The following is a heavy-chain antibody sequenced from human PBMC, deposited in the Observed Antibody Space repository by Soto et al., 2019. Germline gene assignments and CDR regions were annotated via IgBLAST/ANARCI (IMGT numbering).Heavy chain of an antibody. V-gene: IGHV4-39*01. J-gene: IGHJ6*03. Sequence: SETLSLTCTVSGGSISSSSYYWGWIRQPPGKGLEWIGSIYYSGSTYYNPSLKSRVTISVDTSKNQFSLKLSSVTAADTAVYYCASGTLDFWSGNYPNYYYMDVWGKGTTVTVSS. CDR2: IYYSGST. CDR1: GGSISSSSYY. CDR3: ASGTLDFWSGNYPNYYYMDV. D-gene: IGHD3-3*01.